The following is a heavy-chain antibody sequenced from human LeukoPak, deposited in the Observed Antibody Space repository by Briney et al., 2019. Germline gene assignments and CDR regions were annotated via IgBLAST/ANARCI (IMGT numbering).Heavy chain of an antibody. CDR2: ISGSGGST. CDR3: AKDPGMVGAAPGNY. CDR1: GFTFSSYA. V-gene: IGHV3-23*01. D-gene: IGHD2-15*01. Sequence: GGSLRLSCAASGFTFSSYAMSWVRQAPGKGLEWVSGISGSGGSTYYADSVKGRFTISRDNSKNTLYPQMNSLRAEDTAVYYCAKDPGMVGAAPGNYWGQGTLVTVSS. J-gene: IGHJ4*02.